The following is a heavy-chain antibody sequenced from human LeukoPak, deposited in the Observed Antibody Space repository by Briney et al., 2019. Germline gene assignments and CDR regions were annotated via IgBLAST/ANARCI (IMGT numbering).Heavy chain of an antibody. CDR2: IYSGSST. CDR1: GFTVSNNY. CDR3: ARRGAVADAFDI. D-gene: IGHD6-19*01. V-gene: IGHV3-66*01. Sequence: GGSLRLSCAASGFTVSNNYMSWVRQAPGKGLEWVSVIYSGSSTYYADSVKGRFTISRDHSKNTLYLQMNSLRAEDTAVYYCARRGAVADAFDIWGQGTMVSVCS. J-gene: IGHJ3*02.